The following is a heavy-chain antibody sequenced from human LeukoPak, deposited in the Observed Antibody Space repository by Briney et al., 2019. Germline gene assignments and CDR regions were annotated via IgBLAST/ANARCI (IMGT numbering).Heavy chain of an antibody. V-gene: IGHV3-33*01. J-gene: IGHJ3*02. CDR3: ARETGICATPNSCHDAFDI. D-gene: IGHD2-15*01. Sequence: PGGSLRLSCAASGFTFSSYGMHWLRQAPGKGLEWLTIIWYDGSNEYYVDSVRGRFTISRDNSKNTLYLQMNSLRAEDTAVHYCARETGICATPNSCHDAFDIWGQGTMVTVSS. CDR1: GFTFSSYG. CDR2: IWYDGSNE.